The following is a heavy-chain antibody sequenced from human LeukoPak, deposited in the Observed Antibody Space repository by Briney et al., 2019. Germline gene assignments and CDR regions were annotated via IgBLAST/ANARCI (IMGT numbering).Heavy chain of an antibody. CDR1: GGSISSDNYY. D-gene: IGHD3-3*01. V-gene: IGHV4-30-2*03. CDR3: ARPRSYYDFWSAPPYRWFDP. J-gene: IGHJ5*02. CDR2: TYQSGSA. Sequence: SQTLSLTCTVSGGSISSDNYYWSWIRQPPGKGLEWIGYTYQSGSAYYNPSLASRVTISVDTSKNQFSLKLSSVTAADTAVYYCARPRSYYDFWSAPPYRWFDPWGQGTLVTVSS.